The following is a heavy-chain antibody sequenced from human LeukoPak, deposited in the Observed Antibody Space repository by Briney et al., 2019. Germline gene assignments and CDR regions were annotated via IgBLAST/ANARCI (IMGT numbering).Heavy chain of an antibody. CDR1: GGSSSGYY. V-gene: IGHV4-34*01. CDR2: INHSGST. D-gene: IGHD2-8*01. J-gene: IGHJ6*04. CDR3: ARDEWSYGMDV. Sequence: SETLSLTCAVYGGSSSGYYWSWIRQPPGKGLEWIGEINHSGSTNYNPSLKSRVTISVDTSKNQFSLKLSSVTAADTAVYYCARDEWSYGMDVWGKGTTVTVSS.